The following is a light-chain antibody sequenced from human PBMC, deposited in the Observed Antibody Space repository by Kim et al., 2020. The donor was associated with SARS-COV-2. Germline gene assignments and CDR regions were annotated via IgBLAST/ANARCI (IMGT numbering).Light chain of an antibody. CDR2: DTS. CDR1: HDISNY. J-gene: IGKJ4*01. Sequence: DIQMTQSPSSLSASVGDRVTITCQASHDISNYLNWYQQKPGKAPKLVIHDTSNLETGVPSRFSGSGSGTDFTFTISSLQPEDIATYYCQQFDTLPLTFGGGTKVDI. CDR3: QQFDTLPLT. V-gene: IGKV1-33*01.